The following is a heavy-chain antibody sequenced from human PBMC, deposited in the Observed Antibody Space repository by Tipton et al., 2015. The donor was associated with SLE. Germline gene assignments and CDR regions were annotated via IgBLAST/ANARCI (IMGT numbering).Heavy chain of an antibody. CDR1: GGSISSYY. CDR2: INHSGST. D-gene: IGHD3-10*01. Sequence: LRLSCAVSGGSISSYYWSWIRQPPGKGLEWIGEINHSGSTNYNPSLKSRVTISVDTSKNQFSLKVSSVTAADTAVYYCASPITLVRGVTKDYWGQGTLVTVSS. V-gene: IGHV4-34*01. CDR3: ASPITLVRGVTKDY. J-gene: IGHJ4*02.